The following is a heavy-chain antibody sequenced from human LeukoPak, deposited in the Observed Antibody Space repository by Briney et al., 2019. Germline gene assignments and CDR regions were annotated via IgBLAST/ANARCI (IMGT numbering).Heavy chain of an antibody. CDR3: AKALTTVVTPLDY. V-gene: IGHV3-30*02. Sequence: GESLKISCAASGFTFSNYGMHWVRQAPGKGLEWVSFIRYDGSNKYYADSVKGRFTISRHNSKNTLFLQMNSLRAEDTAVYDCAKALTTVVTPLDYWGPGTLVTVSS. CDR1: GFTFSNYG. D-gene: IGHD4-23*01. CDR2: IRYDGSNK. J-gene: IGHJ4*02.